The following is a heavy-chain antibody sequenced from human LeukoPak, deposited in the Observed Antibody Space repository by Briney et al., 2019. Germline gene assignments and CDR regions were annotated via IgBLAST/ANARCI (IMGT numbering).Heavy chain of an antibody. CDR2: ISSSSSYI. Sequence: GESLRLSCAASGFTFSTYSMNWVRQAPGKGLEWVSSISSSSSYIYYADSVKGRFTISRDNAKNSLYLQMNSLRAEDTAVYYCARLKWELQANKYYYYMDVWGKGTTVTVSS. D-gene: IGHD1-26*01. CDR3: ARLKWELQANKYYYYMDV. V-gene: IGHV3-21*01. CDR1: GFTFSTYS. J-gene: IGHJ6*03.